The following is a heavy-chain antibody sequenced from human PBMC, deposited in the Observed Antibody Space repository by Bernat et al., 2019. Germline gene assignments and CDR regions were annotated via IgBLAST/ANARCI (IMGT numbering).Heavy chain of an antibody. CDR3: AKVHLGAMTN. CDR2: ISGSGYTT. Sequence: EVQLVESGGGLVQPGGSLRLSCAASGFSFSSYAMNWVRQAPGRGLEWVSVISGSGYTTNYADSVKGRFTISRDNSKNTLYLQLNSLRADDTAVYYCAKVHLGAMTNWGQGTLVTVSS. CDR1: GFSFSSYA. J-gene: IGHJ4*02. V-gene: IGHV3-23*04. D-gene: IGHD2-2*01.